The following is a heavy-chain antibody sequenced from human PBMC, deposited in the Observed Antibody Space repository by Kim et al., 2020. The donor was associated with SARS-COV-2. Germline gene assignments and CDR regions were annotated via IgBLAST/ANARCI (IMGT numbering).Heavy chain of an antibody. CDR1: GGTFSSYA. Sequence: SVKVSCKASGGTFSSYAISWVRQAPGQGLEWMGGIIPIFGTANYAQKFQGRVTITADESTSTAYMELSSLRSEDTAVYYCARTGRSGYYFDYWGQGTLVTVSS. J-gene: IGHJ4*02. V-gene: IGHV1-69*13. CDR2: IIPIFGTA. CDR3: ARTGRSGYYFDY. D-gene: IGHD6-25*01.